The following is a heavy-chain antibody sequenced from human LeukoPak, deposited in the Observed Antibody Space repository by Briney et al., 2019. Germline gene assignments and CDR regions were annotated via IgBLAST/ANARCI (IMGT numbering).Heavy chain of an antibody. CDR2: IIPIFGTA. CDR3: ASHYDSSGYRFDY. CDR1: GVTFSSYA. D-gene: IGHD3-22*01. V-gene: IGHV1-69*05. Sequence: GSSVKVSCKASGVTFSSYAISWVRQAPGQGLEWMGRIIPIFGTANYAQKFHGRVTITTDESTSTAYMELSSLRSEDTAVYYCASHYDSSGYRFDYWGQGTLVTVSS. J-gene: IGHJ4*02.